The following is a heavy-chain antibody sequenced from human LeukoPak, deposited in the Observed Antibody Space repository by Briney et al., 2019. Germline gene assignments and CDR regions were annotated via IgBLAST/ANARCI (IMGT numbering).Heavy chain of an antibody. D-gene: IGHD3-9*01. CDR2: IRYDGNDK. CDR3: ARTYYDILTGYNPYFDY. CDR1: GFTFSDYG. J-gene: IGHJ4*02. V-gene: IGHV3-30*02. Sequence: GGSLRLSCAASGFTFSDYGMHWVRQTPGKGLECVAFIRYDGNDKYFADSVKGRFTVSRDNAKNFLYLQMNSLRAEDTAVYYCARTYYDILTGYNPYFDYWGQGILVTVSS.